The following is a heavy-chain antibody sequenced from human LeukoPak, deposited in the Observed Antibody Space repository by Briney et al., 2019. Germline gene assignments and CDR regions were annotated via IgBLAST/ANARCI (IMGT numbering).Heavy chain of an antibody. CDR3: AKPSGNCVDY. J-gene: IGHJ4*02. CDR1: GFTFSSYG. CDR2: ISYDGSNK. D-gene: IGHD1-26*01. V-gene: IGHV3-30*18. Sequence: PGGSLRLSCAASGFTFSSYGMHWVRQAPGKGLEWVAVISYDGSNKYYADSVKGRFTISRDNSKNTLFLQMNSLRPEDTGVYFCAKPSGNCVDYWGQGTLVTVSS.